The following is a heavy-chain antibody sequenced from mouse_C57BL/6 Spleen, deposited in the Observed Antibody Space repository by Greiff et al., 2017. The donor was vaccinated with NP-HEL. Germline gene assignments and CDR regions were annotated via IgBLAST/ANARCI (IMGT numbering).Heavy chain of an antibody. V-gene: IGHV1-64*01. CDR2: IHPNSGST. D-gene: IGHD1-1*01. J-gene: IGHJ2*01. Sequence: VQLQQSGAELVKPGASVKLSCKASGYTFTSYWMHWVKQRPGQGLEWIGMIHPNSGSTNYNEKFKSKATLTVDKSSSTAYMQLSSLTSEDSAVYYCARSMVVATGRYFDYWGQGTTLTVSS. CDR3: ARSMVVATGRYFDY. CDR1: GYTFTSYW.